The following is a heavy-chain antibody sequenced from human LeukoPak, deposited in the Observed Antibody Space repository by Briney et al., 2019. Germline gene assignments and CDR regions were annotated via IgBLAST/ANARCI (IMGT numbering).Heavy chain of an antibody. J-gene: IGHJ1*01. V-gene: IGHV4-38-2*01. CDR2: IYHTKTT. CDR1: GYSIGSGYY. D-gene: IGHD2-21*02. CDR3: ARVSGDDSGHFHL. Sequence: SETLSLTCAVSGYSIGSGYYWGWIRQPPGKGLEWIGSIYHTKTTSYNPSLTCRVTISVDTSKSQFSLRLSSVTAADTAVYYCARVSGDDSGHFHLWGQGTLVTVSS.